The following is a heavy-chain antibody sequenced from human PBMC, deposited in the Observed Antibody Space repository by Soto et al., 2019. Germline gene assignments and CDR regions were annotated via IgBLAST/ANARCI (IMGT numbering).Heavy chain of an antibody. CDR2: IIPIFGTA. D-gene: IGHD2-2*02. CDR1: GGTFSSYA. CDR3: ASDTNQLLYVNWFDP. J-gene: IGHJ5*02. V-gene: IGHV1-69*13. Sequence: SVKVSCKASGGTFSSYAISWVRQAPGQGLEWMGGIIPIFGTANYAQKFQGRVTITADESTSTAYMELSSLRSEDTAVYYCASDTNQLLYVNWFDPWGQGTLVTVSS.